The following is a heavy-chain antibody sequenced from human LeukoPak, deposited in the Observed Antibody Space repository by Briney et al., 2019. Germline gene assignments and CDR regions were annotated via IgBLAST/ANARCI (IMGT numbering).Heavy chain of an antibody. CDR1: GGSISSSSYY. Sequence: PSETLSLTCTVSGGSISSSSYYWGWLRQPPGTGLEWIGSIYYSGSTYYNPSLKSRVTISVDTSKNQFSLKLSSVTAADTAVYYCARLGVSSWYIDYWGQGTLVTVSS. CDR2: IYYSGST. V-gene: IGHV4-39*01. D-gene: IGHD6-13*01. J-gene: IGHJ4*02. CDR3: ARLGVSSWYIDY.